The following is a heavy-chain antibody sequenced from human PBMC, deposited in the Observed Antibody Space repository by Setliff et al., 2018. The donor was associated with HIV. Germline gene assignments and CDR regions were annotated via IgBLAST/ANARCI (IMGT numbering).Heavy chain of an antibody. CDR1: GYSFPTYW. V-gene: IGHV5-51*01. CDR2: IYPDESDS. CDR3: ARHLPDYQLLSPTFDH. J-gene: IGHJ4*02. Sequence: PGESLKISCKGSGYSFPTYWIAWVRQMPGKGLEWVGVIYPDESDSRYSPSFRGQVTISADKSISTAYLQWSSLKASDTAMYYCARHLPDYQLLSPTFDHWGQGTPVTVSS. D-gene: IGHD2-2*01.